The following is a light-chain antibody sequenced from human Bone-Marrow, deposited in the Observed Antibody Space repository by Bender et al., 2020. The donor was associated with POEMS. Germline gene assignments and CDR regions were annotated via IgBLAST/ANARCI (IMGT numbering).Light chain of an antibody. CDR1: GSDIGHYNL. Sequence: QSALTQPASVSGSPGQSITISCTGTGSDIGHYNLVSWYQQRPGKAPELIIFDVSYRPSGVSSRFTASKSANTASLTISGLQPEDESTYYCASYTSSSTLVFGGGTTVTVL. CDR2: DVS. J-gene: IGLJ2*01. V-gene: IGLV2-14*03. CDR3: ASYTSSSTLV.